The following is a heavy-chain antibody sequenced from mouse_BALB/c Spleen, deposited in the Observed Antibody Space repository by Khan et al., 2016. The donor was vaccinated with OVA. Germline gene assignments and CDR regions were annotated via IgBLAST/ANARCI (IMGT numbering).Heavy chain of an antibody. CDR2: ISYSGRT. CDR3: ARSGTITTVVATDFDY. J-gene: IGHJ2*01. V-gene: IGHV3-2*02. Sequence: EVKLLESGPGLVKPSQSLSLTCTVTGYSITSDYAWNWIRQFPGNKLEWMGYISYSGRTSYNPSLKSRISITRDTSKNQFFLQLNSVTTEDTATYYCARSGTITTVVATDFDYWGQGTTLTVSS. D-gene: IGHD1-1*01. CDR1: GYSITSDYA.